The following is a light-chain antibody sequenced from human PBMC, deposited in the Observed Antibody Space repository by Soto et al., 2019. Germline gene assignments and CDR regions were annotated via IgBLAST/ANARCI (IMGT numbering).Light chain of an antibody. CDR1: QSVTSSY. CDR2: GAS. V-gene: IGKV3-20*01. J-gene: IGKJ5*01. CDR3: QQYGSSGTV. Sequence: PGERATLSCRASQSVTSSYLAWYQQKPGQAPRLLIYGASTRATGIPDRFSGSGSGTDFTLAISRLEPEDLAVYYCQQYGSSGTVFGQGTRLAIK.